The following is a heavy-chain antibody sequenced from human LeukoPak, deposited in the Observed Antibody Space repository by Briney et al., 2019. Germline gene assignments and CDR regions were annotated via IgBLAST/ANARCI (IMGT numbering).Heavy chain of an antibody. D-gene: IGHD3-10*01. J-gene: IGHJ4*02. V-gene: IGHV1-69*01. CDR3: ARGGLWFGELFDPNFDY. CDR1: GGTFSSYA. CDR2: IIPIFGTA. Sequence: GSSVKVSCKASGGTFSSYAISWVRQAPGQGLEWMGGIIPIFGTANYAQKFQGRVTITADESTSTAYMELSSLRPEDTAVYYCARGGLWFGELFDPNFDYWGQGTLVTVSS.